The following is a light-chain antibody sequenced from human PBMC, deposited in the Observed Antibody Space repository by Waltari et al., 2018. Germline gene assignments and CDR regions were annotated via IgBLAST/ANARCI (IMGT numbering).Light chain of an antibody. CDR2: RNN. V-gene: IGLV1-47*01. J-gene: IGLJ3*02. CDR1: SSNIGSNY. Sequence: QSVLTQPPSASGTPGQRVAISCSGRSSNIGSNYVSGYQQLPGTAPKLLIYRNNQRPSGVPDRFSGSKSGTSASLAISGLRSEDEADYYCAAWDDSLSGWVFGGGTKLTVL. CDR3: AAWDDSLSGWV.